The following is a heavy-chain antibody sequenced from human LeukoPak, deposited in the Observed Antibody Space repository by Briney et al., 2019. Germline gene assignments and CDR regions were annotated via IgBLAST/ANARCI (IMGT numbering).Heavy chain of an antibody. D-gene: IGHD5-12*01. Sequence: ASVKVSCKASGGTFSSYAISWVRQAPGQGLEWMGGIIPIFGTANYAQKFQGRVTITADESTSTAYMELSSLRSEDTAVYYCARGYGYYYYYGMDVWGKGTTVTVSS. CDR2: IIPIFGTA. CDR1: GGTFSSYA. V-gene: IGHV1-69*13. CDR3: ARGYGYYYYYGMDV. J-gene: IGHJ6*04.